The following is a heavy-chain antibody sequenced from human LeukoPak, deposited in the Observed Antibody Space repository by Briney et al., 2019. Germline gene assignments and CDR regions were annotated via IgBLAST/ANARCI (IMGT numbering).Heavy chain of an antibody. CDR3: AREDSGDGYNLFHSAFDI. D-gene: IGHD5-24*01. Sequence: GGSLRLSCAASGFTLSSYAMSWVRQGPGKGLEWVSAISVSGNTYHADSVKGRFTISRDSYKNTLYLQMNSLRAEDAAVYYCAREDSGDGYNLFHSAFDIWGQGTMVTVSS. CDR1: GFTLSSYA. J-gene: IGHJ3*02. V-gene: IGHV3-23*01. CDR2: ISVSGNT.